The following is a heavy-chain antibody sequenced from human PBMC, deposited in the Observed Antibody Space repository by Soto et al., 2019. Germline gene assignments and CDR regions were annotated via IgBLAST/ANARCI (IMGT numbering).Heavy chain of an antibody. V-gene: IGHV3-30-3*01. Sequence: PGGSLRLSCAASGFTFSSYAMHWVRQAPGKGLEWVAVISYDGSNKYYADSVKGRFTISRDNSKNTLYLQMNSLRAEDTAVYYCARSGVVRGVIYHYGMDVWGQGTTVTVSS. CDR3: ARSGVVRGVIYHYGMDV. CDR2: ISYDGSNK. CDR1: GFTFSSYA. D-gene: IGHD3-10*01. J-gene: IGHJ6*02.